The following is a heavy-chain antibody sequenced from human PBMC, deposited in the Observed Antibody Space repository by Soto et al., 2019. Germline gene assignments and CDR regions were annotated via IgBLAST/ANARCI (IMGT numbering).Heavy chain of an antibody. J-gene: IGHJ4*02. D-gene: IGHD2-8*02. CDR3: ARRDTGGFLRYFAK. CDR1: GGTLTNFINYP. Sequence: QMQLVQSGAEVKKPGSSVKVSCKASGGTLTNFINYPINWVRQAPGQGLEWMGGIVPNIGTVNYAQKFQGRVTITADKYTGTAYMELSSLRSEDTALYYCARRDTGGFLRYFAKWGQGTLVTVSS. CDR2: IVPNIGTV. V-gene: IGHV1-69*06.